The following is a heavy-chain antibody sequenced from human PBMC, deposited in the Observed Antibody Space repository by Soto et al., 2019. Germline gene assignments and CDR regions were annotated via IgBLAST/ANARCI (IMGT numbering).Heavy chain of an antibody. Sequence: QVQLQESGPGLVKPSDTLSLTCAVSGYSISSSNWWGWIRQPPGKGLEWIGYIYYSGSTYYNPSLKIRVTMSVDTSKNQFSLKLSSVTAVDTAVYYCARRKAASDTSYAFDIWGQGTMVTVSS. V-gene: IGHV4-28*01. CDR2: IYYSGST. D-gene: IGHD6-13*01. J-gene: IGHJ3*02. CDR3: ARRKAASDTSYAFDI. CDR1: GYSISSSNW.